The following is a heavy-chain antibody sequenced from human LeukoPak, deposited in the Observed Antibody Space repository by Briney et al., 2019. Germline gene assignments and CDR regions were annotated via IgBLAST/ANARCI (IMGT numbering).Heavy chain of an antibody. Sequence: PSETLSLTCTVFGGSISSYYWSWIRQPPGKGLEWIGYIYYSGSTNYNPSLKSRVTISVDTSKNQFSLKLSSVTAADTAVYYCARIPYSGSYYRRQWRAFDIWGQGTMVTVSS. CDR2: IYYSGST. J-gene: IGHJ3*02. D-gene: IGHD1-26*01. CDR3: ARIPYSGSYYRRQWRAFDI. V-gene: IGHV4-59*01. CDR1: GGSISSYY.